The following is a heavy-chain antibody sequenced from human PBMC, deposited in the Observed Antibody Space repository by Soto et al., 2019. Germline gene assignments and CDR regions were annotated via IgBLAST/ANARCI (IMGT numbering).Heavy chain of an antibody. V-gene: IGHV1-3*01. CDR3: ASSLEWLSPWWFAP. CDR2: INAGNGNT. J-gene: IGHJ5*02. D-gene: IGHD3-3*01. CDR1: GYTFTSYA. Sequence: QVQLVQSGAEVKKPGASVKVSCKASGYTFTSYAMHWVRQAPGQRLEWMGWINAGNGNTKYSQKFQGRVTINRDTVASTGYMELCSLRSHGTAVYYCASSLEWLSPWWFAPWGQGNQVTNTS.